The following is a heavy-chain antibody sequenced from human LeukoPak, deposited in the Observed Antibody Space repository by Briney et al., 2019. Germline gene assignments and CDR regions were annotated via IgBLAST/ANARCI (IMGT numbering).Heavy chain of an antibody. J-gene: IGHJ4*02. V-gene: IGHV1-46*01. Sequence: ASVKVSCKASGYTFTSYYMHWVGQAPGQGREWRGIINPSGGSTRSAQNFHRRLTMPTDTSTSTVYMELSSLRSEDTAVYYCARDPPAGTDNSNFDYWGQGTLVTVSS. D-gene: IGHD6-13*01. CDR1: GYTFTSYY. CDR2: INPSGGST. CDR3: ARDPPAGTDNSNFDY.